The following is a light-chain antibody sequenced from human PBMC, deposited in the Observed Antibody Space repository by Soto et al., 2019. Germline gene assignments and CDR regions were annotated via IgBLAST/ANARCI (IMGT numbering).Light chain of an antibody. V-gene: IGKV3-20*01. CDR2: GAS. Sequence: TQGRCTLSLSPGKRATLSCRASQSVTGNSLAWYQQKLGRAPRVLIYGASNRATGIPDRFSGSGSGTDFTLTITRLEPEDFAVYFCQQYGGSPRTFGQGTRLEIK. J-gene: IGKJ5*01. CDR1: QSVTGNS. CDR3: QQYGGSPRT.